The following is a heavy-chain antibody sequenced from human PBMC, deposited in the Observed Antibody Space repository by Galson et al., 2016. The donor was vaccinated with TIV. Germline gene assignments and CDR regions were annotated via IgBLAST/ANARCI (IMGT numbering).Heavy chain of an antibody. V-gene: IGHV3-66*03. CDR2: ISDRGNT. Sequence: SLRLSCAASGLSVSINYLTWVRQAPGKGLEWVSLISDRGNTYYPDSVRGRFIISRDNSKNTLYLQMNSLRVEDTAVYYCSRDRIVDATYYYYYFGMDVWGQGTEVTVSS. D-gene: IGHD1-26*01. CDR3: SRDRIVDATYYYYYFGMDV. J-gene: IGHJ6*02. CDR1: GLSVSINY.